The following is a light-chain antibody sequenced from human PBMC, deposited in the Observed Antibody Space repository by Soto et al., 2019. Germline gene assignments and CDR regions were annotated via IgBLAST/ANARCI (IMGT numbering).Light chain of an antibody. CDR3: QQYGSSGT. V-gene: IGKV3-20*01. CDR2: GAS. J-gene: IGKJ1*01. CDR1: QSVSNNY. Sequence: EIVMTQSPATLCVSPGERATLSCRASQSVSNNYLAWYQQKPGQAPRLLIYGASNRATGIPDRFSGSGSGTDFTLTISRLEPEDFAVYYCQQYGSSGTFGQGTKVDIK.